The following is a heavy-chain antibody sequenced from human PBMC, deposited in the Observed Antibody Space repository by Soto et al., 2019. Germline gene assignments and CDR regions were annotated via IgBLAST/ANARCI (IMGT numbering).Heavy chain of an antibody. CDR1: REYISSGDHY. D-gene: IGHD2-2*03. Sequence: PSGTLSLTCTVSREYISSGDHYWSWVRQSPGEGLEWIGFIYYSGNTYYNPSLKSRVSVSVDTSNNQFSLKLNSVTAADTAVYYCARDAGYCNSASGSTYNKDLCGQGPMVTVS. J-gene: IGHJ3*01. CDR2: IYYSGNT. CDR3: ARDAGYCNSASGSTYNKDL. V-gene: IGHV4-30-4*01.